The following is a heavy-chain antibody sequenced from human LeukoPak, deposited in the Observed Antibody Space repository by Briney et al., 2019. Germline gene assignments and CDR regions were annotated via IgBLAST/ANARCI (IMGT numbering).Heavy chain of an antibody. CDR2: INPNSGDT. D-gene: IGHD3-9*01. J-gene: IGHJ4*02. Sequence: ASVKVSCKASGYTFIGYYVHWVRQAPGQGLEWMGWINPNSGDTNFAQKFQGRVTVTRDTSISTAYMELSRLRSDDTAVYYCARGDNYDILTGYQTPSHLSDYWGQGTLVTVSS. CDR3: ARGDNYDILTGYQTPSHLSDY. V-gene: IGHV1-2*02. CDR1: GYTFIGYY.